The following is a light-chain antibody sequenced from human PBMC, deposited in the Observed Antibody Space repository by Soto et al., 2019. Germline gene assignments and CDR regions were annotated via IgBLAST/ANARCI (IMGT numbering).Light chain of an antibody. CDR1: QSVSSN. J-gene: IGKJ1*01. V-gene: IGKV3-15*01. CDR2: GAS. Sequence: EIMMTQSRATLSVSPGERATLSCRASQSVSSNLAWYQQKAGQAPRLLIYGASTRATGIPARFSGSGFGTEFTLTISSLQSEDFAVYYCQQYNNWPRTFGQGTKVEIK. CDR3: QQYNNWPRT.